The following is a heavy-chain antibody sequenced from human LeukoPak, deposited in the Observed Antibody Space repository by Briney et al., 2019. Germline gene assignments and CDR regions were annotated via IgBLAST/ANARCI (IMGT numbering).Heavy chain of an antibody. CDR2: ISGSGGGT. Sequence: GGSLRLSCAASGFTFSSYAMSWVRQAPGKGLEWVSAISGSGGGTYYADSVKGRFTISRDNSKNTLYLQMNSLRAEDTAVYYCAKVRGSGSSWLDMDYFDYWGQGTLVTVSS. D-gene: IGHD6-13*01. J-gene: IGHJ4*02. CDR3: AKVRGSGSSWLDMDYFDY. CDR1: GFTFSSYA. V-gene: IGHV3-23*01.